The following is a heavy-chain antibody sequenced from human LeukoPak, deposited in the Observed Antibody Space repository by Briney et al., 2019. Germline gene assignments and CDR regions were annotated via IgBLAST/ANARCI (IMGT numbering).Heavy chain of an antibody. Sequence: SETLSLTCTVSGGSISSYYWSWIRQPAGKGLEWIGRIYTSGSTNYNPSLKSRVTMSVDTSKNQFSLKLSSVTAADTAVYYCARGREGRDGYNLSYYYYMDVWGKGTTVTISS. J-gene: IGHJ6*03. CDR3: ARGREGRDGYNLSYYYYMDV. CDR1: GGSISSYY. V-gene: IGHV4-4*07. D-gene: IGHD5-24*01. CDR2: IYTSGST.